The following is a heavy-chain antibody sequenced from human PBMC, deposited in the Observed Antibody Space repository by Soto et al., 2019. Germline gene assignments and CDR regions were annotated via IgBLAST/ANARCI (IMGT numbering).Heavy chain of an antibody. V-gene: IGHV5-51*01. D-gene: IGHD6-6*01. CDR1: GYSFTSYW. Sequence: PGESLKISCKGSGYSFTSYWIDWLRQMPGKGLEWMGVIYTSDSDTRYSPSFQGQVTSSVDRSISTAYLQWSSLKASDTAMYYCARDGLSSSSSFDYWGQGTLVTVSS. CDR2: IYTSDSDT. CDR3: ARDGLSSSSSFDY. J-gene: IGHJ4*02.